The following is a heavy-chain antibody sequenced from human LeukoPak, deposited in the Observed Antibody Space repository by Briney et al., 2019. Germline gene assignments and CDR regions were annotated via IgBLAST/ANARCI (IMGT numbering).Heavy chain of an antibody. V-gene: IGHV1-18*01. Sequence: ASVKVACKASGYTFTSFGVSWVRQAHGQGLEWMGWIRAYNGNTNYAQKLQGRVTMTTDTSTSTAYMELRSLRSDDTAVYYCARVGSSADRYYFDYWGQGTLVTVSS. D-gene: IGHD6-25*01. CDR2: IRAYNGNT. CDR1: GYTFTSFG. J-gene: IGHJ4*02. CDR3: ARVGSSADRYYFDY.